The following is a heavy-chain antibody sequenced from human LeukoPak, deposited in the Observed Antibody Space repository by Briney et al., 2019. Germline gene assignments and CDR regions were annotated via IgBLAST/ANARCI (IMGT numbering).Heavy chain of an antibody. V-gene: IGHV4-39*01. CDR3: VRHDGRSGGTMGAFDS. CDR1: GGSISSINHH. Sequence: SETLSLTCTVSGGSISSINHHWGWVRQSPGKDLEWIGSIYNGRTTFSNPSLNSRVTISIVTSKNRFSLQLNSVTAADTAVYYCVRHDGRSGGTMGAFDSWGQGSLVTVSS. D-gene: IGHD4-23*01. J-gene: IGHJ5*01. CDR2: IYNGRTT.